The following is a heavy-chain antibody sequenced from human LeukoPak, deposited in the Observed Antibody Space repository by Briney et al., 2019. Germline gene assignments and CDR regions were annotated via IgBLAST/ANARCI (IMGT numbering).Heavy chain of an antibody. CDR3: ARDANHWYFDL. J-gene: IGHJ2*01. CDR1: GVSISSSNSY. CDR2: IYYSGNT. D-gene: IGHD4/OR15-4a*01. V-gene: IGHV4-39*07. Sequence: SETLSLTCTVSGVSISSSNSYWGRIRQPPGKGVEWIGGIYYSGNTYYNASLKSQVSISIDTSKNQFSLKLSSVTAADTAVYYCARDANHWYFDLWGRGTLVTVSS.